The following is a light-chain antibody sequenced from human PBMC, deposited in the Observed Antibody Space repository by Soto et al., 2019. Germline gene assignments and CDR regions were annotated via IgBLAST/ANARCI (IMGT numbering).Light chain of an antibody. CDR2: ATS. CDR1: QAMSSY. V-gene: IGKV1-27*01. Sequence: DIQLTQSPSSLSASVGDRVTITCRASQAMSSYLAWYQQKPGKVPELLIYATSTLESGATSRFSGSGSGTDLTLTISSLQAEDVATSYCQKYSHGPSFGGVTKVEIK. J-gene: IGKJ4*01. CDR3: QKYSHGPS.